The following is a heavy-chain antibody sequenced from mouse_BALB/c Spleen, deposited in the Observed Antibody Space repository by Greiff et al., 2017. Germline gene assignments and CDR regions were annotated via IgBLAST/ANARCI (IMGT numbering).Heavy chain of an antibody. J-gene: IGHJ4*01. Sequence: VQLQQSGTVLARPGASVKMSCKASGYTFTSYWMHWVKQRPGQGLEWIGAIYPGNSDTSYNQKFKGKAKLTAVTSTSTAYMELSSLTNEDSAVYYCTRWDGYPYAMDYWGQGTSVTVSS. CDR2: IYPGNSDT. V-gene: IGHV1-5*01. CDR1: GYTFTSYW. CDR3: TRWDGYPYAMDY. D-gene: IGHD1-2*01.